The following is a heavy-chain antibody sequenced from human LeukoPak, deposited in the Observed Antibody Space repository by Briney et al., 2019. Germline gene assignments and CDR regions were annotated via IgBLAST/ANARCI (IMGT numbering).Heavy chain of an antibody. J-gene: IGHJ4*02. CDR2: ISYDGSNK. V-gene: IGHV3-30*18. CDR3: AKEDYFGSGSYLGY. D-gene: IGHD3-10*01. Sequence: GGSLRLSCAASGFTFSSYGMHWVRQAPGKGLEWVAVISYDGSNKYYADSVKGRFTISRDNSKNTLFLQMNSLRAEDTAVYYCAKEDYFGSGSYLGYWGQGTLVTVSS. CDR1: GFTFSSYG.